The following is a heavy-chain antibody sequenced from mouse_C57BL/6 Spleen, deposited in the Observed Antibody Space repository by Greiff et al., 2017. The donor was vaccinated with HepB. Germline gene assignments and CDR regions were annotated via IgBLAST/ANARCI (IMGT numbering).Heavy chain of an antibody. D-gene: IGHD1-1*01. J-gene: IGHJ2*01. CDR1: GYTFTSYW. CDR2: IYPGSGST. V-gene: IGHV1-55*01. CDR3: ARFDYYGSSPLDY. Sequence: VQLQQSGAELVKPGASVKMSCKASGYTFTSYWITWVKQRPGQGLEWIGDIYPGSGSTNYNEKFKSKATLTVDTSSSTAYMQLSSLTSEDSAVYYCARFDYYGSSPLDYWGQGTTLTVSS.